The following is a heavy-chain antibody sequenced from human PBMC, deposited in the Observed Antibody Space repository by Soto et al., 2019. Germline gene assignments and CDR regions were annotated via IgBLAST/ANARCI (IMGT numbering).Heavy chain of an antibody. CDR3: ARDIVVVVAATRVKSYYYYYGMDV. CDR1: GYTFTSYG. J-gene: IGHJ6*02. D-gene: IGHD2-15*01. Sequence: QVKLVQSGAEVKKPGASVKVSCKASGYTFTSYGISWVRQAPGQGLEWMGWISAYNGNTNYAQKLQGRVTMTTDTSTSTAYMELRSLRSDDTAVYYCARDIVVVVAATRVKSYYYYYGMDVWGQGTTVTVSS. V-gene: IGHV1-18*01. CDR2: ISAYNGNT.